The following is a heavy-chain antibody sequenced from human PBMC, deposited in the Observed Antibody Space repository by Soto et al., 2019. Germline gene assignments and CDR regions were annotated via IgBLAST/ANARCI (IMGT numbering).Heavy chain of an antibody. V-gene: IGHV3-53*04. CDR3: ASSRVFCSGGSCYYGYYYMDV. Sequence: EVQLVESGGGLVQPGGSLRLSCAASGFTVSSNYMSWVRQAPGKGLEWVSVIYSGGSTYYADSVKGRFTISRHNSKNKLYLQMNSLRAEDTAVYYCASSRVFCSGGSCYYGYYYMDVWGKGTTVTVSS. D-gene: IGHD2-15*01. CDR1: GFTVSSNY. CDR2: IYSGGST. J-gene: IGHJ6*03.